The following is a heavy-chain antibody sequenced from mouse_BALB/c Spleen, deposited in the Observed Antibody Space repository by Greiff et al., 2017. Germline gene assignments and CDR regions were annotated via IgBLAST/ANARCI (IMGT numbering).Heavy chain of an antibody. V-gene: IGHV3-8*02. Sequence: VQLKESGPSLVKPSQTLSLTCSVTGDSITSGYWNWIRKFPGNKLEYMGYISYSGSTYYNPSLKSRISITRDTSKNQYYLQLNSVTTEDTATYYCARPPEGNYGYFDVWGAGTTVTVSS. CDR3: ARPPEGNYGYFDV. CDR2: ISYSGST. CDR1: GDSITSGY. D-gene: IGHD2-1*01. J-gene: IGHJ1*01.